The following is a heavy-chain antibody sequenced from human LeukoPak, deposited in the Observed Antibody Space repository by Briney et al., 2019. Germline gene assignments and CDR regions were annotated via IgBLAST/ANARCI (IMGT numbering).Heavy chain of an antibody. CDR1: GFTFSSYS. CDR3: ARSPPRITMIVVANPDY. J-gene: IGHJ4*02. D-gene: IGHD3-22*01. V-gene: IGHV3-21*01. CDR2: ISSSSSYI. Sequence: GGSLRLSCAASGFTFSSYSMNWVRQAPGKGLEWVSSISSSSSYIYYADSVKGRFTISRDNAKNSLYLQMNSLRAEDTAVYYCARSPPRITMIVVANPDYWGQGTLVTVSS.